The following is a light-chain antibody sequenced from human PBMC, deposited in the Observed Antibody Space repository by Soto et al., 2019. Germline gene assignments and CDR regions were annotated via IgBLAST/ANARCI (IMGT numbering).Light chain of an antibody. CDR3: QQYDDYSLFT. J-gene: IGKJ2*01. V-gene: IGKV1-5*01. CDR1: QSVSRW. Sequence: DIQMTQSPSTLSASVGDRVTITCLASQSVSRWLAWYQQKPGKAPKVLIYDASSLESGVPSRFSGNGSGTEFTLTISSLQPEDFATYYCQQYDDYSLFTFGQGTKVEIK. CDR2: DAS.